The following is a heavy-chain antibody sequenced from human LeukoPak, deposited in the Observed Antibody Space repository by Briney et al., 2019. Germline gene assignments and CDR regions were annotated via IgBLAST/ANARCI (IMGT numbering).Heavy chain of an antibody. V-gene: IGHV3-23*01. D-gene: IGHD6-19*01. CDR2: ISLNGETT. J-gene: IGHJ4*02. CDR3: AQGFSSGWYPY. Sequence: GGSLRLSCAVSGFSVSSFGMSWVRQAPGKGLEWISAISLNGETTWYADSVKGRFTISRDNSKNTLYLQLTSLRAEDTAVYNCAQGFSSGWYPYWGQGSLVSVSS. CDR1: GFSVSSFG.